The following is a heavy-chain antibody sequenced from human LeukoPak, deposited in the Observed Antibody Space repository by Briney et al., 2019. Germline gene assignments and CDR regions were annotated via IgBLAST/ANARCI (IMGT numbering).Heavy chain of an antibody. D-gene: IGHD3-22*01. Sequence: GGSLRLSCAASGFPFSTYAMHWVRQAPGEGLEYVSAISSNGVNTYYGNSVKGRFTISRDNSKNTLDLQMGSLRAEDTAAYYCARRGSGYSQNYFHYWGQGTLVTVSS. CDR2: ISSNGVNT. CDR3: ARRGSGYSQNYFHY. CDR1: GFPFSTYA. J-gene: IGHJ4*02. V-gene: IGHV3-64*01.